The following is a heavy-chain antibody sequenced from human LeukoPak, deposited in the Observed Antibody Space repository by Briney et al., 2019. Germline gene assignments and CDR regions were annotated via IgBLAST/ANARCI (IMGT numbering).Heavy chain of an antibody. Sequence: GGSLRLSCAASGFTFTNAWMSWVRQAPGKGLELVGRIKSKTDGGTTDYAAPVKGRFTISRDDSKNTLYLQMNSLKTEDTAVYYCTTGYYYDSSGYYSWGQGTLVTVSS. CDR1: GFTFTNAW. CDR3: TTGYYYDSSGYYS. V-gene: IGHV3-15*01. J-gene: IGHJ1*01. D-gene: IGHD3-22*01. CDR2: IKSKTDGGTT.